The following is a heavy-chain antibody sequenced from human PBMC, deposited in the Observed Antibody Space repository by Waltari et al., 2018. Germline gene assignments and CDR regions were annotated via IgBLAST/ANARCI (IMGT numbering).Heavy chain of an antibody. J-gene: IGHJ5*02. D-gene: IGHD4-17*01. CDR1: GGPFSSYA. CDR2: SIPILGKA. V-gene: IGHV1-69*10. CDR3: AGEGGDYGGNSGWFDP. Sequence: QVQLVQSGAEVKKPGSSVKVSCKASGGPFSSYAISWVRQAPGKGLEWMGGSIPILGKADYAQKFQGRVTITADKSTSTAYMELSSVRSEDTAVYYCAGEGGDYGGNSGWFDPWGQGTLVTVSS.